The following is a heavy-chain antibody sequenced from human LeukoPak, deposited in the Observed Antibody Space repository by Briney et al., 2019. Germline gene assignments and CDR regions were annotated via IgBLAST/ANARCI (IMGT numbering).Heavy chain of an antibody. J-gene: IGHJ4*02. CDR3: AESGEESGGSYYGAYDY. CDR2: ISWDGGST. V-gene: IGHV3-43D*03. CDR1: GFTFDDYA. Sequence: QPGGSLRLSXAASGFTFDDYAMHWVRQAPGKGLEWVSLISWDGGSTYYADSVKGRFTISRDNSKNSLYLQMNSLRAEDTALYYCAESGEESGGSYYGAYDYWGQGTLVTVSS. D-gene: IGHD1-26*01.